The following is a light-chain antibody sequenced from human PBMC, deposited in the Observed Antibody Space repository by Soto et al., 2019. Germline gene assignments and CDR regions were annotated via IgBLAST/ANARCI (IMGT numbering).Light chain of an antibody. Sequence: QSVLTQPPSVSGAPGQSITISCTGSSSNIGAGYDVHWYQKVLGTAPKLLIYGNHNRASGVPDGSSVSKSGTSASLAISGFQAEDEADYYCQSYDNSLTYVFGSGTKVTVL. CDR1: SSNIGAGYD. CDR3: QSYDNSLTYV. CDR2: GNH. J-gene: IGLJ1*01. V-gene: IGLV1-40*01.